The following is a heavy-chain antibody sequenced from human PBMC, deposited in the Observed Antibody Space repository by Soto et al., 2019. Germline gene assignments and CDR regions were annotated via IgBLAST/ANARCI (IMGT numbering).Heavy chain of an antibody. V-gene: IGHV5-51*01. D-gene: IGHD3-10*01. Sequence: SLKISCKGSGYSFTSYWIGWVRQMPGKGLEWMGIIYPGDSDTRYSPSFQGQVTISADKSISTAYLQWSSLKASDTAMYYCARHSRGAGYGSGSYAYYYGMDVWGQGTTVTVSS. CDR3: ARHSRGAGYGSGSYAYYYGMDV. CDR2: IYPGDSDT. J-gene: IGHJ6*02. CDR1: GYSFTSYW.